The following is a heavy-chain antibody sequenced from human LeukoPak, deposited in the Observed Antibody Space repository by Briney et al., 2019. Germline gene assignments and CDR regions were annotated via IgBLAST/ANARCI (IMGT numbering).Heavy chain of an antibody. J-gene: IGHJ6*03. D-gene: IGHD1-7*01. CDR3: ARDTRGKDPSITGTRTGYYYYYYMDV. CDR2: AYYRSKWYN. Sequence: SQTLSLTCALSGDSVSSSGATWNWIRQSPSRGLEWLGAAYYRSKWYNDYAVSVKSRITINPDTSKNQFSLQLNSVTPEDTAVYYCARDTRGKDPSITGTRTGYYYYYYMDVWGKGTTVTVSS. CDR1: GDSVSSSGAT. V-gene: IGHV6-1*01.